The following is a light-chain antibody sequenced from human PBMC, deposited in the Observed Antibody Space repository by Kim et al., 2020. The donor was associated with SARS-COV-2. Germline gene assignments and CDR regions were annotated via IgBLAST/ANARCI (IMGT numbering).Light chain of an antibody. V-gene: IGKV1-39*01. CDR2: AAS. J-gene: IGKJ1*01. Sequence: SASVGDRITITCRASQTIDTYLNWYQQSPGTAPKLLISAASILRSGVPSRFSGSGSGTDFSLTITNLQHEDFAIYYCQQSYSNPRTFGQGTKLEIK. CDR1: QTIDTY. CDR3: QQSYSNPRT.